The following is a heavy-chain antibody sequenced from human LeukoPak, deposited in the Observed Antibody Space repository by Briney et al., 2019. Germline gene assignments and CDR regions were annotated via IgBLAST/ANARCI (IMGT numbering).Heavy chain of an antibody. CDR2: INHSGST. CDR3: ARGLPYDFWSGYYRTYYYYYMDV. J-gene: IGHJ6*03. D-gene: IGHD3-3*01. V-gene: IGHV4-34*01. Sequence: TSETLSLTCAVYGGSFSGYYWSWIRQPPGKGLEWIGEINHSGSTNYNPSLRSRATISVDTSKNQFSLKLSSVTAADTAVYYCARGLPYDFWSGYYRTYYYYYMDVWGKGTTVTVSS. CDR1: GGSFSGYY.